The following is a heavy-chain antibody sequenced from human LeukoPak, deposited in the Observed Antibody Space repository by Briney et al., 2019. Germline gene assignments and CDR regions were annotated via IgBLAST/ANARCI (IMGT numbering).Heavy chain of an antibody. CDR1: GGTFSSYA. CDR2: IIPILGIA. CDR3: ARARLIVGATGFYFDY. J-gene: IGHJ4*02. Sequence: SVKVSCKASGGTFSSYAISWVRQAPGQRLEWMGRIIPILGIANYAQKFQGRVTITADKSTSTAYMELSSLRSEDTAVYYCARARLIVGATGFYFDYWGQGTLVTVSP. D-gene: IGHD1-26*01. V-gene: IGHV1-69*04.